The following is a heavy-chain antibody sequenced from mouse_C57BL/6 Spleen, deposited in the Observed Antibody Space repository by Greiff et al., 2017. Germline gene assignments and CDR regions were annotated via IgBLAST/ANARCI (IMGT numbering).Heavy chain of an antibody. CDR2: IDPSDSYT. Sequence: QVQLQQPGAELVKPGASVKLSCKASGYTFTSYWMQWVKQRPGQGLEWIGEIDPSDSYTNYTQKFKGKATLTVDTSSSTAYMQLSSLTSEDSAVYYCAAYYGSSYDAMDYWGQGTSVTVSS. CDR1: GYTFTSYW. D-gene: IGHD1-1*01. J-gene: IGHJ4*01. V-gene: IGHV1-50*01. CDR3: AAYYGSSYDAMDY.